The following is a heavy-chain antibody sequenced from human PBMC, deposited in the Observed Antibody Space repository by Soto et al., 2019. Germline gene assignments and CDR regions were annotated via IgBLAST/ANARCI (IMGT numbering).Heavy chain of an antibody. CDR1: GFTFSSYA. V-gene: IGHV3-23*01. J-gene: IGHJ4*02. Sequence: GGSLKLSCAASGFTFSSYAMSWVRQAPGKGLEWVSAISDTGETTYYANSVKGRFTISRDNSKNTLYLQLSSLSAGDTARYYCAKDRNTGSWYGYFDLWGQGTLVTVSS. CDR2: ISDTGETT. D-gene: IGHD6-13*01. CDR3: AKDRNTGSWYGYFDL.